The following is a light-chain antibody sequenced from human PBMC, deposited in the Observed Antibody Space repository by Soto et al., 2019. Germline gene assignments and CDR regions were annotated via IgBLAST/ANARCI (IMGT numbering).Light chain of an antibody. V-gene: IGLV2-14*01. CDR3: SSYTSSSTYV. Sequence: QSVLTQPASVCGSPGQSITISCTGTSSDVGGYNYVCWYQHHPGKAPKLLIYEVSNRPSGVSTRFSGSKSANVASLTISGLQAEDEADYYCSSYTSSSTYVFGTGTKVTAL. J-gene: IGLJ1*01. CDR1: SSDVGGYNY. CDR2: EVS.